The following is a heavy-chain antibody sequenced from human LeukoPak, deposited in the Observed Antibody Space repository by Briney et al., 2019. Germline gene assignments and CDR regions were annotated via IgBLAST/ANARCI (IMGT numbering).Heavy chain of an antibody. CDR1: GGTFSSYV. D-gene: IGHD5-12*01. J-gene: IGHJ6*03. CDR2: IIPIFGTG. V-gene: IGHV1-69*06. Sequence: SVKVSCKASGGTFSSYVINWVRQAPGQGLEWMGGIIPIFGTGNYAQKFQGRVTITADKSTGTAYMELSSLRSEDTAVYYCASRPISGGGYDMNYYYHYMDVWGKGTTVTVSS. CDR3: ASRPISGGGYDMNYYYHYMDV.